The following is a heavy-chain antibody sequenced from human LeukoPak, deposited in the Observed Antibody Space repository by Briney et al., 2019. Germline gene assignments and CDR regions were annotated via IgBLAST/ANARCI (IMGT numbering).Heavy chain of an antibody. J-gene: IGHJ6*02. Sequence: PGASLRLSCAPSGFTFSRYAMSWVRQAPGKGLGGGSAISGSGGSTYYADSVKGRFTISRDNPKNTLYLQMNTLRAEDTAVYYCARCITMFGVVSYYYGMDVWGQGTTVTVSS. CDR2: ISGSGGST. CDR3: ARCITMFGVVSYYYGMDV. D-gene: IGHD3-3*01. V-gene: IGHV3-23*01. CDR1: GFTFSRYA.